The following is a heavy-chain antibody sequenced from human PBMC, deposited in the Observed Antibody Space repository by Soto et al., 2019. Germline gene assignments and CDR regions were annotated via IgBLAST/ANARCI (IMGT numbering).Heavy chain of an antibody. Sequence: GESLKISCKGSGYSFTSYWISWVRQMPGKGLEWMGRIDPSDSYTNYSPSFQGHVTISADKSISTAYLQWSSLKASDTAMYYCARHVAPWYSSDYWGQGTLVTVSS. CDR3: ARHVAPWYSSDY. D-gene: IGHD1-26*01. CDR2: IDPSDSYT. V-gene: IGHV5-10-1*01. J-gene: IGHJ4*02. CDR1: GYSFTSYW.